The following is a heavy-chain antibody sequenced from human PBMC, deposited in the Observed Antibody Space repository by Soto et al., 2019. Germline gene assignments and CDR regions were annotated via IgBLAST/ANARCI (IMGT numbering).Heavy chain of an antibody. D-gene: IGHD3-16*02. V-gene: IGHV2-26*01. CDR3: ARIWNVIPHNWFDP. CDR2: IFSNDEE. Sequence: QVTLKESGPVLVKPTETLTLTCTVSGFSLSNARMGVSWIRQPPGKALEWLAHIFSNDEESYSTSLKSRLTTSQDTSKSQVVLTMTNMAPVDTATYYCARIWNVIPHNWFDPWGQGTLVTV. CDR1: GFSLSNARMG. J-gene: IGHJ5*02.